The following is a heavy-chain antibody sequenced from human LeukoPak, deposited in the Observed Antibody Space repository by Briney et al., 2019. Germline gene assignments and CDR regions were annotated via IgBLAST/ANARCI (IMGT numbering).Heavy chain of an antibody. CDR3: ARGYYDSSGYSTIDAFDI. CDR2: INPNSGGT. V-gene: IGHV1-2*06. CDR1: GYTFTGYY. J-gene: IGHJ3*02. D-gene: IGHD3-22*01. Sequence: ASVKVSCEASGYTFTGYYMHWVRQAPGQGLEWMGRINPNSGGTNYAQKFQGRVTMTRDTSISTAYMELSRLRSDDTAVYYCARGYYDSSGYSTIDAFDIWGQGTMVTVSS.